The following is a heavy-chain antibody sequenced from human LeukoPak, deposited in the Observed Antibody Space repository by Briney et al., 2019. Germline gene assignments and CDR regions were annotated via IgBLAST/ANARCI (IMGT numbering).Heavy chain of an antibody. V-gene: IGHV3-30*18. CDR1: GFTFSSYG. D-gene: IGHD5-24*01. J-gene: IGHJ4*02. CDR2: ISYDGSNK. Sequence: PGGSLRLSCAASGFTFSSYGMHWVRQAPGKGPEWVAVISYDGSNKYYADSVKGRFTISRDNSKNTLYLQMNSLRAEDTAVYYCAKERRWLQQNDYWGQGTLVTVSS. CDR3: AKERRWLQQNDY.